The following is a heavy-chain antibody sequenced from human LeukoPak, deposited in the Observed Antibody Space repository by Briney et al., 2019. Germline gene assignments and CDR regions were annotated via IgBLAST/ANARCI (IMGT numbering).Heavy chain of an antibody. CDR3: ARDRPDSYDSSGYRLRRNDAFDI. V-gene: IGHV4-34*01. CDR1: GGSFSGYY. Sequence: SETLSLTCAVCGGSFSGYYWSWIRQPPGKGLEWIGEINHSGSTNYNPSLKSRVTISVDTSKNQFSLKLSSVTAADTAVYYCARDRPDSYDSSGYRLRRNDAFDIWGQGTMVTVSS. J-gene: IGHJ3*02. D-gene: IGHD3-22*01. CDR2: INHSGST.